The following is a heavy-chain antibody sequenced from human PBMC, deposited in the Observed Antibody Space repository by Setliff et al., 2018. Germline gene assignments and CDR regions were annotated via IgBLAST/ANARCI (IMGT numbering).Heavy chain of an antibody. J-gene: IGHJ5*01. Sequence: WASVKVSCKSSGGTFSSSGITWVRQAPGQGLQWLGRFIPILGATNYAQNFQGRVTITADESTSTGYMELRSLRSDDTAVYYCAIELRSPYWHLDSWGQGTQVTVSS. V-gene: IGHV1-69*13. CDR1: GGTFSSSG. CDR3: AIELRSPYWHLDS. CDR2: FIPILGAT. D-gene: IGHD3-16*01.